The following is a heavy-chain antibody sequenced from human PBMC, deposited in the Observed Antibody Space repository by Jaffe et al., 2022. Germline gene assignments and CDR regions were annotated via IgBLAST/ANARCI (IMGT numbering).Heavy chain of an antibody. D-gene: IGHD3-10*01. J-gene: IGHJ4*02. V-gene: IGHV4-38-2*02. CDR2: IYYDGTT. CDR3: AREKFSSGLNYFDY. Sequence: QVQLQESGPGLVKPSETLSLTCTVSGHSMHSNYWWAWIRQSPGKGLEWIGSIYYDGTTDYNTSLKSRLTISVDTSMNHFSLKLSSVTAADTAVYYCAREKFSSGLNYFDYWGQGNMVTVSS. CDR1: GHSMHSNYW.